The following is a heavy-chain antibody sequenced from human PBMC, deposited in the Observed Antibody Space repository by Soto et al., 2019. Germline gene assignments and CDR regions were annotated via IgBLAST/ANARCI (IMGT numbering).Heavy chain of an antibody. CDR2: IYYSGST. V-gene: IGHV4-59*01. CDR3: AREKRVNEGYYYYGMDV. CDR1: GGSISSYY. D-gene: IGHD4-4*01. J-gene: IGHJ6*02. Sequence: PSETLSLTCTVSGGSISSYYWSWIRQPPGKGLEWIGYIYYSGSTNYNPSLKSRVTISVDTSKNQFSLKLSSVTAADTAVYYCAREKRVNEGYYYYGMDVWGQGNTVTVSS.